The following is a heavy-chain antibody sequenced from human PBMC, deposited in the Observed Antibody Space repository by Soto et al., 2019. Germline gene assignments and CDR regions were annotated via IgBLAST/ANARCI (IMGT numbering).Heavy chain of an antibody. J-gene: IGHJ4*02. D-gene: IGHD4-4*01. V-gene: IGHV4-34*01. CDR1: GGSFSGYF. Sequence: SETLSLTCAVYGGSFSGYFWSWLRQPPGKGLEWIGEVNDIGRANHNPDPSLRSRVTMSVDTSKNQFSLRLSSVTAADTAVYYCARGKGNYQTFDSWGQGTQVTVSS. CDR3: ARGKGNYQTFDS. CDR2: VNDIGRA.